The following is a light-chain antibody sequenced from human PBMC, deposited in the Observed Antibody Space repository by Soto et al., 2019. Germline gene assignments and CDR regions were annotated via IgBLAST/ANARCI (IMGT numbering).Light chain of an antibody. J-gene: IGKJ1*01. V-gene: IGKV3-11*01. CDR3: QQRSNWLLT. CDR1: QSVSSY. Sequence: EIVLTQSPATLSLSPGERATLSCMASQSVSSYLVWYQQKSGQAPRLLIYDASNRATGIPARFSGSGSGTDFTLTISSLEPEDFAVYYCQQRSNWLLTFGQGTKVEIK. CDR2: DAS.